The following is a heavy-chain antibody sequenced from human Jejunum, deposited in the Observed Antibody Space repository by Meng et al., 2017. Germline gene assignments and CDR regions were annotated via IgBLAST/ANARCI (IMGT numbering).Heavy chain of an antibody. CDR1: GDSISSSPYY. J-gene: IGHJ4*02. CDR3: ARARGYSYGYDPSSPIDY. V-gene: IGHV4-39*07. CDR2: IYHSGTT. D-gene: IGHD5-18*01. Sequence: GSLRLSCTVSGDSISSSPYYWGWIRQPPGKGLEWIGSIYHSGTTYYKPSLKNRVTISVDTSKNQFSLKLRFVAAADTAVYYCARARGYSYGYDPSSPIDYWGQGTLVTVSS.